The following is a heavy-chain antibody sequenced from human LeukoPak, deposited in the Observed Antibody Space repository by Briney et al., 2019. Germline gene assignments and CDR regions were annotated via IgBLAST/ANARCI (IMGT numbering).Heavy chain of an antibody. CDR2: ISYDGSNK. CDR1: GFTFSNSP. Sequence: GGSLRLSCAASGFTFSNSPMHWVRQAPGKGLEWVSLISYDGSNKYYADSVKGRFTISRDNSKNTLYLQMDSLRAEDTAVYYCARGGYDSSGYYGQLDYWGQGTLVTASS. D-gene: IGHD3-22*01. J-gene: IGHJ4*02. V-gene: IGHV3-30*04. CDR3: ARGGYDSSGYYGQLDY.